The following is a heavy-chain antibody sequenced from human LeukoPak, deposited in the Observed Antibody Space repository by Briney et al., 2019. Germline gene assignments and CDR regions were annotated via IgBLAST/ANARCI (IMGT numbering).Heavy chain of an antibody. D-gene: IGHD1-26*01. CDR1: GFTFSSYS. CDR2: ISNSGNTI. J-gene: IGHJ3*02. CDR3: VRSPYSESYYGDAFDI. Sequence: GGSLRLSCAASGFTFSSYSMNWVRQAPGKGLEWVSYISNSGNTIYYADSVKGRFTISRDNTKNSLYLQMNSLRAEDTAVYYCVRSPYSESYYGDAFDIWGQGTVVTLSS. V-gene: IGHV3-48*04.